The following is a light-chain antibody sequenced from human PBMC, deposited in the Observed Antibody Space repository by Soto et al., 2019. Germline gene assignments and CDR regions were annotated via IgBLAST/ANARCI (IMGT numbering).Light chain of an antibody. CDR3: QQYGNSRIFT. Sequence: EIVLTQSPGTLSLSPGERATLSCRASQIIFSSYFAWHQQKPDQAPRLLIYGASSRASGIPDRFSGSGSGTDSKLTINRLELEDVAVYYCQQYGNSRIFTFGPGTKVDIK. CDR1: QIIFSSY. CDR2: GAS. V-gene: IGKV3-20*01. J-gene: IGKJ3*01.